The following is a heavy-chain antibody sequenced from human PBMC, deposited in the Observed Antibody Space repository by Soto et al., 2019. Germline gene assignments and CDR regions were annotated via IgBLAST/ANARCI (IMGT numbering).Heavy chain of an antibody. D-gene: IGHD5-18*01. CDR2: INHSGST. V-gene: IGHV4-34*01. Sequence: SETLSLTCAVYGGSFSCYYWSWIRQPPGKGLEWIGEINHSGSTNYNPSLKSRVTISVDTSKNQFSLKLSSVTAADTAVYYCARDAMGYGYPYYFDYWGQGTLVTVSS. CDR3: ARDAMGYGYPYYFDY. CDR1: GGSFSCYY. J-gene: IGHJ4*02.